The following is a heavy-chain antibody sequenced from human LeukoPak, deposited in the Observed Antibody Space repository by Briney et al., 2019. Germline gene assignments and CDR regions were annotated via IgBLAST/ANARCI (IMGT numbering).Heavy chain of an antibody. D-gene: IGHD1-26*01. CDR3: ARGEPLFDY. CDR1: GYSISSGYY. J-gene: IGHJ4*02. Sequence: PSETLSLTCTVSGYSISSGYYWGWIRQPPGKGLEWIGSIYHSGSPYYNPSLKSRVTISVDTSKNQFSLKLSSVTAADTAVYFCARGEPLFDYWGQGTLVTVSS. CDR2: IYHSGSP. V-gene: IGHV4-38-2*02.